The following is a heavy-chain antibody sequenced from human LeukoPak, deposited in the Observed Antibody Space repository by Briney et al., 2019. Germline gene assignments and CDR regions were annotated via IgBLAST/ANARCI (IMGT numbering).Heavy chain of an antibody. CDR2: ISSTSGTI. CDR3: ARTQNDYADY. CDR1: GFTFSSYS. D-gene: IGHD1-1*01. V-gene: IGHV3-48*01. J-gene: IGHJ4*02. Sequence: GGSLRLSCAASGFTFSSYSMNWVRQAPGKGLEWVSYISSTSGTIYYAGSVKGRFTISRDNSKNTLYLQMNSLRAEDTAVYYCARTQNDYADYWGQGTLVTVSS.